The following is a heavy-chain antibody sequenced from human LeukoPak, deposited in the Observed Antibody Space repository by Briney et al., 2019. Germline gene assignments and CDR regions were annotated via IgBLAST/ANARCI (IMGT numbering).Heavy chain of an antibody. V-gene: IGHV3-11*04. CDR1: GFTSSDYY. J-gene: IGHJ5*02. CDR3: ARGSAGTPFDP. CDR2: ISSSGSTI. Sequence: GGSLRLSCAPSGFTSSDYYRSWIRQAPGKGLEWVSYISSSGSTIYYADSVKGRFTISRDNAKNSLYLQMNSLRAEDTAVYYCARGSAGTPFDPWGQGTLVTVSS.